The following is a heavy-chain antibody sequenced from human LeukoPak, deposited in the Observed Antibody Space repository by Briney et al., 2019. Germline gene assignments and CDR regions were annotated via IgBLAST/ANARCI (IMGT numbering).Heavy chain of an antibody. D-gene: IGHD6-13*01. J-gene: IGHJ6*02. V-gene: IGHV1-18*01. Sequence: ASVKVSCTASGYTFTSYGISWVRQAPGQGLEWMGWISAYNGNTNYAQKLQGRVTMTTDTSTSTAYMELRSLRSDDTAVYYCARDNSLEQQLAYYYGMDVWGQGTTVTVSS. CDR1: GYTFTSYG. CDR3: ARDNSLEQQLAYYYGMDV. CDR2: ISAYNGNT.